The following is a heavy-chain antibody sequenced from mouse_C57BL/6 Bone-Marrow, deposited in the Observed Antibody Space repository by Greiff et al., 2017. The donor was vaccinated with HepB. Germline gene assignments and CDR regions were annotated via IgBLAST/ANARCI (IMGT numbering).Heavy chain of an antibody. V-gene: IGHV5-9-1*02. J-gene: IGHJ1*03. CDR2: ISSGGDYI. D-gene: IGHD1-1*01. CDR3: TRVLITTVVRWYFDV. Sequence: EVKLMESGEGLVKPGGSLKLSCAASGFTFSSYAMSWVRQTPEKRLEWVAYISSGGDYIYYADTVKGRFTISRDNARNTLYLQMSSLKSEDTAMYYCTRVLITTVVRWYFDVWGTGTTVTVSS. CDR1: GFTFSSYA.